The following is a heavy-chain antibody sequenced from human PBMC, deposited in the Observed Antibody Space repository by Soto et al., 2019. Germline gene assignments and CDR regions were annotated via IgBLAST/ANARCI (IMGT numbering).Heavy chain of an antibody. V-gene: IGHV1-46*01. CDR3: ARVDGSRSYLLY. Sequence: ASVKVSCKASGYTFTSYYMHWVRQAPGQGLEWMGIINPSGGSTSYAQKFQGGVTMTRDTSTSTVDMELSSLTSEATAVYYCARVDGSRSYLLYCGQGTLVTVSS. CDR1: GYTFTSYY. J-gene: IGHJ4*02. CDR2: INPSGGST. D-gene: IGHD3-10*01.